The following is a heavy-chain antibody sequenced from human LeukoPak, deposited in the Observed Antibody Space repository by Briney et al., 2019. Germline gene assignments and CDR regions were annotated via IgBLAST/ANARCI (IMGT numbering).Heavy chain of an antibody. Sequence: PAGSLRLSCAASGFTFSSYAMSWVRQAPGKGLEWVSAISGSGGSTYYADSVKGRSTISRDNSKNTLYLQMSSLRAEDTAVYYCAKDESKRPNDFDYWGQGTLVTVSS. CDR3: AKDESKRPNDFDY. CDR1: GFTFSSYA. J-gene: IGHJ4*02. D-gene: IGHD1-1*01. CDR2: ISGSGGST. V-gene: IGHV3-23*01.